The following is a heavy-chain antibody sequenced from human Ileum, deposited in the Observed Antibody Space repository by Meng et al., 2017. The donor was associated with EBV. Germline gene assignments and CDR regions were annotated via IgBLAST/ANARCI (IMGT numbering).Heavy chain of an antibody. CDR2: INTNTGKP. V-gene: IGHV7-4-1*02. J-gene: IGHJ4*02. CDR3: ARDSEAADY. CDR1: GYTFTTYG. Sequence: QVQLGQSGSWLKKPGASVRISCKASGYTFTTYGMNWVRQAPGQGLEWMGWINTNTGKPTYAQGLTGRFVFSLDTSVSTAYLQISSLKAEDTAVYYCARDSEAADYWGQGTLVTVSS. D-gene: IGHD6-25*01.